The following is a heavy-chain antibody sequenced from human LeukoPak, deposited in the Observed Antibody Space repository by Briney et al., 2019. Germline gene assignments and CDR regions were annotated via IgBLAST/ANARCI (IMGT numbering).Heavy chain of an antibody. Sequence: GGSLRLSCTVSGFTVSSDSMSWVRQAPGKGLEWVSFIYSGGSTHYSDSVKGRFTISRDNSEDTLYLQMNSLRAEDTAVYYCASSPPYYYMDVWGKGTTVTISS. J-gene: IGHJ6*03. CDR1: GFTVSSDS. V-gene: IGHV3-53*01. D-gene: IGHD2-2*01. CDR2: IYSGGST. CDR3: ASSPPYYYMDV.